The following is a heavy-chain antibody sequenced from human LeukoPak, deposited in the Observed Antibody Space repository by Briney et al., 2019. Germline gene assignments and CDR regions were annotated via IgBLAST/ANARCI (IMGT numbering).Heavy chain of an antibody. Sequence: ASVKVSFKASGYTFTGYYMHWVGQAPGQGLEWMGWINPNSGGTNYAQKFQGRVTMTRDTSISAAYMELSRLRSDDTAVYYCARERGGNYYYYMDVWGKGTTVTVSS. CDR2: INPNSGGT. J-gene: IGHJ6*03. V-gene: IGHV1-2*02. CDR3: ARERGGNYYYYMDV. CDR1: GYTFTGYY. D-gene: IGHD6-25*01.